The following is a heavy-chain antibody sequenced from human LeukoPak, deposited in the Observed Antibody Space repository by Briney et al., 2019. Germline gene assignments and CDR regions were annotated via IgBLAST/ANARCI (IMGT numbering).Heavy chain of an antibody. V-gene: IGHV3-66*01. CDR1: GFTFSHYW. D-gene: IGHD3-10*01. CDR3: ARDFSPPTYYYGSGSNY. Sequence: PGGSLRLSCAASGFTFSHYWISWVRQAPGKGLEWVSVIYSGGSTYYADSVKGRFTISRDNSKNTLYLQMNSLRAEDTAVYYCARDFSPPTYYYGSGSNYWGQGTLVTVSS. J-gene: IGHJ4*02. CDR2: IYSGGST.